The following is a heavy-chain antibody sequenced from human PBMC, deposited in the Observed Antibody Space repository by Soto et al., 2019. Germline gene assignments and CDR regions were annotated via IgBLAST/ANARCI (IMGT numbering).Heavy chain of an antibody. V-gene: IGHV1-18*01. CDR3: ARDHRRGTYAFDI. J-gene: IGHJ3*02. CDR2: ISAYNGNT. D-gene: IGHD1-26*01. CDR1: GYTFTSFG. Sequence: QVQLVQSGAQVKKPGASLKVSCKASGYTFTSFGISWVRQSPGQGLEWMGWISAYNGNTNYAENLQGRVTMTTDTFARTADMALRSLRSDDTDVYYCARDHRRGTYAFDIWGQAKMVTVSS.